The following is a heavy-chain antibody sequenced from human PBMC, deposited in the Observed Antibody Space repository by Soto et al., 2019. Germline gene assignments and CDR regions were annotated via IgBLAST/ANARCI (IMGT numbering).Heavy chain of an antibody. CDR2: ISSSGSTI. CDR1: GFTFSDDY. CDR3: ARAQLAWIQLWPKGFDY. Sequence: QVQLVESGGGLVKPGGSLRLSCAASGFTFSDDYMSWIRQAPGKGLECISYISSSGSTIYYADSVKGRFTTSRDNARTSLDLQMNSLRADDTAVYYCARAQLAWIQLWPKGFDYWGRGTLVTVSS. D-gene: IGHD5-18*01. J-gene: IGHJ4*02. V-gene: IGHV3-11*01.